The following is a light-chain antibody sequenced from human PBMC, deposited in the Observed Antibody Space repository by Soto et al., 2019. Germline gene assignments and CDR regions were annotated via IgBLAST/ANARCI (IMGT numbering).Light chain of an antibody. CDR2: DAA. V-gene: IGKV3-11*01. CDR1: QSVSSY. Sequence: EIVLTQSPATLSLSPWERATLSCRASQSVSSYLAWYQQKPGQAPRLLXYDAANRATGVPARFSGSGSWTDVALTISSLETEDFAVYYCQQRSNWPSITFGQGTRLEIK. J-gene: IGKJ5*01. CDR3: QQRSNWPSIT.